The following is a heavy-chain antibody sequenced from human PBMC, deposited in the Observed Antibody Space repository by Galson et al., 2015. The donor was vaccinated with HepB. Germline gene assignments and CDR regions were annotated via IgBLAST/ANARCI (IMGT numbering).Heavy chain of an antibody. CDR1: GYSFTSYW. J-gene: IGHJ6*02. V-gene: IGHV5-10-1*01. Sequence: QSGAEVKKPGESLRISCKGSGYSFTSYWISWVRQMPGKGLEWMGRIDPSDSYTNYSPSFQGHVTISADKSISTAYLQWSSLKASDTAMYYCARSKVRIAAAGDYYYYGMDVWGQGTTVTVSS. D-gene: IGHD6-13*01. CDR2: IDPSDSYT. CDR3: ARSKVRIAAAGDYYYYGMDV.